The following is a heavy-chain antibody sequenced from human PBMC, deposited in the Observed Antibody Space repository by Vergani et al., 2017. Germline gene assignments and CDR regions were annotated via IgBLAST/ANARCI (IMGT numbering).Heavy chain of an antibody. CDR1: GYSFTSYW. D-gene: IGHD6-6*01. CDR3: ARPHSSSSLAYWYFDL. V-gene: IGHV5-51*03. J-gene: IGHJ2*01. Sequence: EVQLVQSGAEVKKPGESRKISCKGSGYSFTSYWIGWVRQMPGKGLEWMGIIYPGDSDTRYSPSFQGQVTISADKSISTAYLQWSSLQASDTAMYYCARPHSSSSLAYWYFDLWGRGTLVTVSS. CDR2: IYPGDSDT.